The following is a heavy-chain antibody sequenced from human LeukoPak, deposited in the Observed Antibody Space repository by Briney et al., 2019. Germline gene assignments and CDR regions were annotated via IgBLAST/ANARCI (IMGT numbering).Heavy chain of an antibody. CDR2: INEDGTYT. CDR3: ARDYYDSSGYYYLDY. CDR1: GFSRRYW. Sequence: PGGSLRLSCVDSGFSRRYWMHWVRQVPGKGLVWVSRINEDGTYTSYADSVKGRFTISRDNAKNTLYLQMNSLRAEDTAVYYCARDYYDSSGYYYLDYWGQGTLVTVSS. D-gene: IGHD3-22*01. J-gene: IGHJ4*02. V-gene: IGHV3-74*01.